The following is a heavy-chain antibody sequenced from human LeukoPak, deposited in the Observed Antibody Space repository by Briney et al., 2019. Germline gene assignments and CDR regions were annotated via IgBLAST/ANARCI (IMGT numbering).Heavy chain of an antibody. CDR1: GFTFSNAW. J-gene: IGHJ5*02. CDR3: TTAGLYYDILTSWFDP. CDR2: IKSKTDGGTT. V-gene: IGHV3-15*01. Sequence: PGGSLRLSCAASGFTFSNAWMSWVRQAPGKGLEWVGRIKSKTDGGTTDYAAPVKGRFTISRDHSKNTLYLQMNSLKTEDTAVYYCTTAGLYYDILTSWFDPWGQGTLVTVSS. D-gene: IGHD3-9*01.